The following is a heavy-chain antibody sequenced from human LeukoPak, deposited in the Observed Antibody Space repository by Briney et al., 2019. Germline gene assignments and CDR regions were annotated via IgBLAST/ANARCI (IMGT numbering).Heavy chain of an antibody. CDR3: AKEAGLWLRSNYFDY. CDR2: ISYDGSNK. Sequence: PGRSLRLSCAASGFTFSSYGMHWVRQAPGKGLEGVAVISYDGSNKYYADSVKGRFTIPRDNSKNTLYPQMNSLRAEDTAVYYCAKEAGLWLRSNYFDYWGQGTLVTVSS. D-gene: IGHD5-12*01. V-gene: IGHV3-30*18. CDR1: GFTFSSYG. J-gene: IGHJ4*02.